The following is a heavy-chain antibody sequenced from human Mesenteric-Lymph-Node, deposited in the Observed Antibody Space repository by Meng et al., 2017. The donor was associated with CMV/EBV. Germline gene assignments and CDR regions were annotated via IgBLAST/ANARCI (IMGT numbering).Heavy chain of an antibody. Sequence: SETLSLTCTVSGGSISSSYWNWIRQPPGKGLEWNGYIYYTGRTNYNPSLKSRVTISVDTSKNQFSLKLSSVTDADTAVYYCARDQNNWNYQGAFDIWGQGTMVTVSS. D-gene: IGHD1-7*01. J-gene: IGHJ3*02. CDR1: GGSISSSY. V-gene: IGHV4-59*01. CDR3: ARDQNNWNYQGAFDI. CDR2: IYYTGRT.